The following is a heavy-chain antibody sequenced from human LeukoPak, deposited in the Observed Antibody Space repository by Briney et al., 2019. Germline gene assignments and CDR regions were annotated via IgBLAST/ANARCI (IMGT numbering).Heavy chain of an antibody. V-gene: IGHV4-39*07. J-gene: IGHJ6*04. CDR2: IYYSGST. CDR3: ARVRVTMVRGVIRYYYYGMDV. Sequence: SETLSLTCSVFGGSISSSSYYWGWIRQPPGKGLEWIGSIYYSGSTYYNLSLKSRVTISVDTSKNQFSLKLSSVTAADTAVYYCARVRVTMVRGVIRYYYYGMDVWGKGTTVTVSS. CDR1: GGSISSSSYY. D-gene: IGHD3-10*01.